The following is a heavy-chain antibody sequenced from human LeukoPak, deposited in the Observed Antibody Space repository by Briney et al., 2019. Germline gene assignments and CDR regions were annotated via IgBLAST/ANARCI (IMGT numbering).Heavy chain of an antibody. Sequence: ASVKVSCKASGYTFTSYGISWVRQAPGQGLEWMGWISAYNGNTNYAQKLQGRVTMTTDTSTSTAYMELRSLRSDDTAVYYCARVVLRFLERGGSPLDYWGQGTLVTVSS. CDR3: ARVVLRFLERGGSPLDY. CDR1: GYTFTSYG. CDR2: ISAYNGNT. D-gene: IGHD3-3*01. J-gene: IGHJ4*02. V-gene: IGHV1-18*01.